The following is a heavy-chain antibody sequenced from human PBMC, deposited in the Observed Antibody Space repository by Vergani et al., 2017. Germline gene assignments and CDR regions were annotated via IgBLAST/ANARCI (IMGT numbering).Heavy chain of an antibody. D-gene: IGHD2-15*01. J-gene: IGHJ4*02. V-gene: IGHV4-4*02. CDR3: ARGGEYCSGGSCYYFDY. CDR1: GGSISSSNW. Sequence: QVQLQESGPGLVKPSGTLSLTCAVSGGSISSSNWWSWVRQPPGNGLEWIGEIYHSGSTNYNPSLKSRVTISVDKSKNPFSLKLSSVTAADTAVYYCARGGEYCSGGSCYYFDYWGQGTLVTVSS. CDR2: IYHSGST.